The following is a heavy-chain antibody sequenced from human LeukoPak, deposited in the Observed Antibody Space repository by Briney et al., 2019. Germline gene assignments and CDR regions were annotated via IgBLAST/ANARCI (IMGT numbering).Heavy chain of an antibody. CDR3: AREEQWLVPGPFDY. V-gene: IGHV3-21*01. D-gene: IGHD6-19*01. CDR1: GFTFSSYS. J-gene: IGHJ4*02. Sequence: GGSLRLSCAASGFTFSSYSMNWVRQAPGKGLEWVSSISSSSSYIYYADSVKGRFTISRDNAKNSLYLHMNSLRAEDTAVYYCAREEQWLVPGPFDYWGQGTLVTVSS. CDR2: ISSSSSYI.